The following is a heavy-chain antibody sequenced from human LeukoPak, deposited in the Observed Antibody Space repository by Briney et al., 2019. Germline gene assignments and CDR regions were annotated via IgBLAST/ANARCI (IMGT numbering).Heavy chain of an antibody. CDR2: VWYGGSNK. J-gene: IGHJ6*04. D-gene: IGHD4-23*01. Sequence: GGSLRLSCTASGFTFSSYGMHWVRQAPGKGLEWVAVVWYGGSNKYYADSVKGRFTISRDNAKNSLYLQMNSLRAEDTAVYYCADYGANSMDVWGKGTTVTVSS. V-gene: IGHV3-33*03. CDR3: ADYGANSMDV. CDR1: GFTFSSYG.